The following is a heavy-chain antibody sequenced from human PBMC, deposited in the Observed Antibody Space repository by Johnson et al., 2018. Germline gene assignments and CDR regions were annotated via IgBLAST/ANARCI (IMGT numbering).Heavy chain of an antibody. Sequence: QVQLVQSGGGVVQPGRSLRLSCAASGFTFSSYAMYWVRQAPGKGLEWVAVISYDGSNKYYADSVKGRFTISRDNSKNTLYLQMNSLRAEDTAVYSCAKGRTGTGNFPDAFDSWGQGTMVTVSS. V-gene: IGHV3-30*04. D-gene: IGHD1-1*01. CDR3: AKGRTGTGNFPDAFDS. CDR1: GFTFSSYA. CDR2: ISYDGSNK. J-gene: IGHJ3*02.